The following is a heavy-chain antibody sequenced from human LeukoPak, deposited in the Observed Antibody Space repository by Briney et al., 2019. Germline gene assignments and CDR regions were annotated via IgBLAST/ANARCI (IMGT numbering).Heavy chain of an antibody. Sequence: GGSLRLSCAASGFTFSSYGMHWVRQAPGKGLDWVAFIPYDGNNKYYADSVKGRFTISRDNSKNTLCLQMNSLRAEDTAVYYCAKDLNPYYDSSGKEFDPWGQGTLVTVSS. CDR1: GFTFSSYG. J-gene: IGHJ5*02. V-gene: IGHV3-30*02. CDR2: IPYDGNNK. CDR3: AKDLNPYYDSSGKEFDP. D-gene: IGHD3-22*01.